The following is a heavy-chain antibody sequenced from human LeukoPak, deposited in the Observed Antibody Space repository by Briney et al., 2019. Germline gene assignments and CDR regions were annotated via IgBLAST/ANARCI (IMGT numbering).Heavy chain of an antibody. CDR3: ARDTSPLVKMATTDY. CDR2: INPNSGGT. J-gene: IGHJ4*02. V-gene: IGHV1-2*02. Sequence: GASVKVSCKASGYTFTGYYMHWVRRAPGQGLEWMGWINPNSGGTNYAQKFEGRVTMARDTSISTAYMELSRLRSDDTAVYYCARDTSPLVKMATTDYWGQGTLVTVSS. D-gene: IGHD5-24*01. CDR1: GYTFTGYY.